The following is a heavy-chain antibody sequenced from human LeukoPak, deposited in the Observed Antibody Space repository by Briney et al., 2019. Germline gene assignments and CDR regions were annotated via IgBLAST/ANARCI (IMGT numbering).Heavy chain of an antibody. CDR1: GFTFSSYA. D-gene: IGHD3-22*01. J-gene: IGHJ4*02. CDR2: ISYDGSNK. CDR3: ARAYYYDSSGPQPLDY. V-gene: IGHV3-30-3*01. Sequence: GGSLRLSCAASGFTFSSYAMSWVRQAPGKGLEWVAVISYDGSNKYYADSVKGRFTISRDNSKNTLYLQMNSLRAEDTAVYYCARAYYYDSSGPQPLDYWGQGTLVTVSS.